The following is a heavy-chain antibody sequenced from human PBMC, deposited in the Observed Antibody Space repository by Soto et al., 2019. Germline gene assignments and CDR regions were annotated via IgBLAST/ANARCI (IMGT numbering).Heavy chain of an antibody. CDR3: ARQRTSVVTQAYFGV. V-gene: IGHV4-39*01. Sequence: SETLSLTCTVTGDSISSRSYYWGWIRQPPGKGLEWIGSIYYSGSTYNNPSLRSRVSMSIDTSKDQFSLKLKSVTAADTALYFCARQRTSVVTQAYFGVWGPGSLVTVSS. J-gene: IGHJ4*02. CDR1: GDSISSRSYY. CDR2: IYYSGST. D-gene: IGHD2-21*02.